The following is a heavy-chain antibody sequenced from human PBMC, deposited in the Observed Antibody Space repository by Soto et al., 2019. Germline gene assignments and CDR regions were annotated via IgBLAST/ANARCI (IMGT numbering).Heavy chain of an antibody. D-gene: IGHD1-26*01. Sequence: SLRLSCAASGFTFSSYGMHWVRQAPGKGLEWVAVIWYDGSNKYYADPVKGRFTISRDNSKNTLYLQMNSLRAEDTAVYYCASSTTTAYYFDYWGQGTLVTVSS. J-gene: IGHJ4*02. CDR1: GFTFSSYG. V-gene: IGHV3-33*01. CDR3: ASSTTTAYYFDY. CDR2: IWYDGSNK.